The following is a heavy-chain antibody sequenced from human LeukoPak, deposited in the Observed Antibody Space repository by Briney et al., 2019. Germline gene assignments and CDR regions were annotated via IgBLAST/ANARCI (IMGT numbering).Heavy chain of an antibody. CDR2: IIPIFGTA. CDR3: ARGPKGDAFDI. Sequence: ASVKVSCKASGGTFSSYAISWVRQAPGQGLEWMGRIIPIFGTANYAQKFQGRVTITTDESTSTAYMELSSLRSEDTAVYYCARGPKGDAFDIWAKGQWSPSLQ. V-gene: IGHV1-69*05. J-gene: IGHJ3*02. CDR1: GGTFSSYA.